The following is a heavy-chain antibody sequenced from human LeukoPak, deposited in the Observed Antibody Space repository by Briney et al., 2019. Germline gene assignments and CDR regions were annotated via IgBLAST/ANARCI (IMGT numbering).Heavy chain of an antibody. CDR2: IYYSGST. D-gene: IGHD3-10*01. Sequence: SETLSLTCTVSGGSISSGVYYWSWIRQHPGKGLEWIWYIYYSGSTYYNPSLKSRVTISVDTSKNQFSLKLSSVTAVDTAVYYCARVVGYYSLDYWGQGTLVTVSS. CDR3: ARVVGYYSLDY. CDR1: GGSISSGVYY. J-gene: IGHJ4*02. V-gene: IGHV4-31*03.